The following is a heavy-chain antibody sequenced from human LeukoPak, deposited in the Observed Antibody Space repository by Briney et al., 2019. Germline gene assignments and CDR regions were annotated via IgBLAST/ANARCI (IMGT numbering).Heavy chain of an antibody. V-gene: IGHV3-11*04. CDR2: ISSSGSII. Sequence: GGSLRLSCAASGFTFGDYDTSWIRQAPGKGLDWVSFISSSGSIIYYADSVKGRFTISRDIAKNSVYLQMNSLRAEDTAVYFCARAFVYSSGRLFDYWGQGTLVTVSS. J-gene: IGHJ4*02. CDR3: ARAFVYSSGRLFDY. CDR1: GFTFGDYD. D-gene: IGHD6-19*01.